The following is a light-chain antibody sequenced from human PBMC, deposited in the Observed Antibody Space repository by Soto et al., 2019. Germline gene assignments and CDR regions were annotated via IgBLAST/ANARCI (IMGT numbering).Light chain of an antibody. Sequence: SRSALYASVGGRVTITCRSSQSSSIYLIWYQQKPVKAPKLLITVASTLQSGVPSRFSGSGSATDFTFTISRLQPDDIAKSHCQPYDNLPTFGPAPRLEIK. CDR1: QSSSIY. V-gene: IGKV1-33*01. J-gene: IGKJ5*01. CDR3: QPYDNLPT. CDR2: VAS.